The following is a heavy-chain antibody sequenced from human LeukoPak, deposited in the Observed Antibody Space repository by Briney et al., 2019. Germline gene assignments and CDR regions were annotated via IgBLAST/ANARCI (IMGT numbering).Heavy chain of an antibody. D-gene: IGHD3-3*01. Sequence: PSETLSLTCAVYGGSFSGYYWSWIRQPPGKGLEWIGEINHSGSTNYNPSLKSRVTISVDTSKNQFSLKLSSVTAADTAVYYCARHGLGPSNYDFWSGYFFDWGQGTLVTVSS. V-gene: IGHV4-34*01. CDR3: ARHGLGPSNYDFWSGYFFD. CDR2: INHSGST. CDR1: GGSFSGYY. J-gene: IGHJ4*02.